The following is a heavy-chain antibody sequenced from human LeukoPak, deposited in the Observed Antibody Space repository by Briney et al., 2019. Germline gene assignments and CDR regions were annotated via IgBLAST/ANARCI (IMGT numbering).Heavy chain of an antibody. CDR2: INPSGGST. J-gene: IGHJ4*02. Sequence: ASVKVSCKASGYTFTSYYMHWVRQAPGQGLEWMGIINPSGGSTTYAQKFQGRVTMTRDMSTSTAYMELRSLRSDDTAVYHCARVGDILTGYPYYFDYWGQGTLVTVSS. V-gene: IGHV1-46*01. D-gene: IGHD3-9*01. CDR1: GYTFTSYY. CDR3: ARVGDILTGYPYYFDY.